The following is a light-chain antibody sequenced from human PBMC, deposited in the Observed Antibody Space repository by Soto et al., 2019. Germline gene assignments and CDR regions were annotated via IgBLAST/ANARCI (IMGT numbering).Light chain of an antibody. CDR2: GAP. J-gene: IGKJ1*01. V-gene: IGKV3-20*01. CDR1: QSVSSNY. CDR3: QQYGSLSWT. Sequence: DIVLTQSPGTLSLSPGERATLSCRDSQSVSSNYLAWYQQKPGQPPTLLIYGAPTRATGVPDRFSGSGSGTDFTLTISRLEPEDFAVYHCQQYGSLSWTFGQGTKGDI.